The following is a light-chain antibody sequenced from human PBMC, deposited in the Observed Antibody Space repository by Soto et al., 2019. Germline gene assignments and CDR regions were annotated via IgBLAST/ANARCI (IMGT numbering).Light chain of an antibody. CDR2: DAS. CDR1: QTISSW. J-gene: IGKJ1*01. V-gene: IGKV1-5*01. Sequence: DIQMTQSPSTLSGSVGDRVTITCRASQTISSWLAWYQQKPGKAPKLLIYDASSLESGVPSRFSGSGSGTESTLTISSLQPDDFATYYCQRYNSYPWTFGRGTKVDIK. CDR3: QRYNSYPWT.